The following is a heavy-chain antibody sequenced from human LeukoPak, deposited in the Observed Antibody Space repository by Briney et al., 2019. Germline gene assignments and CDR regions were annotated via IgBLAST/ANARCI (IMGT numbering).Heavy chain of an antibody. Sequence: GGSLRLSCAASGFTVSSNYMSWVRQAPGKGLEWVSVIYSGGSTYYADSVKGRFTISRDNSKSTLYIQMNSLRAEDTAVYYCARAKPKNMVRGLIMRRESRYYFDYWCQGTLVTVSS. CDR1: GFTVSSNY. D-gene: IGHD3-10*01. CDR2: IYSGGST. V-gene: IGHV3-53*01. CDR3: ARAKPKNMVRGLIMRRESRYYFDY. J-gene: IGHJ4*02.